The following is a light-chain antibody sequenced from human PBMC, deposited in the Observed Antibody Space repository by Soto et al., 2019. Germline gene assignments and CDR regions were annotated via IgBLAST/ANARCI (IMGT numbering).Light chain of an antibody. CDR2: SAS. V-gene: IGKV1-39*01. J-gene: IGKJ2*01. Sequence: DIQMTQFPSSLSASVGDRISITCRASQGVSAYLLWYQQRQGRAPRLLIYSASSLVSGVPSRFSGSGSGTNFTLTITRLQPEDFATYYCQQSYRTPHTFGQGTKRETK. CDR3: QQSYRTPHT. CDR1: QGVSAY.